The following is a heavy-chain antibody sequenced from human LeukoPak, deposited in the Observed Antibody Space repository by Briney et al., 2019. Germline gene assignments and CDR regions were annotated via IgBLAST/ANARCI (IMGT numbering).Heavy chain of an antibody. Sequence: SETLSLTCTVSGGSISSSSYYWGWIRQPPGKGLEWIGSIYYSGSAYYNPSLKSRVTISVDTSKNQFSLKLSSVTAADTAVYYCARDGEPAFDYWGRGTLVTVSS. V-gene: IGHV4-39*07. CDR2: IYYSGSA. CDR3: ARDGEPAFDY. CDR1: GGSISSSSYY. D-gene: IGHD1-26*01. J-gene: IGHJ4*02.